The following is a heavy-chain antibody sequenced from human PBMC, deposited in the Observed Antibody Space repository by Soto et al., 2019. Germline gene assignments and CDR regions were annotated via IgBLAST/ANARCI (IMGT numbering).Heavy chain of an antibody. J-gene: IGHJ4*02. CDR3: TRDLDTSGSAPISEY. V-gene: IGHV3-7*03. Sequence: VSLRLSCAGSGFTFGGDWMSWVRQAPGKGLEWVANINRGGNDRYYVDSVKGRFTISRDNAKNSLYLQMNSLRAEDTAVYYCTRDLDTSGSAPISEYWGQGTLVTVSS. D-gene: IGHD3-22*01. CDR2: INRGGNDR. CDR1: GFTFGGDW.